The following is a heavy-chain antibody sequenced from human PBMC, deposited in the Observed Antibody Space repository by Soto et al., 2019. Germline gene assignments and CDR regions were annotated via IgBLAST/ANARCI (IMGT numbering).Heavy chain of an antibody. Sequence: PSETLSLTCTVSGGSISSGGYYWSWIRQHPGKGLEWIGYIYYSGSTYYNPSLKSRVTISVDTSKNQFSLKLSSVTAADTAVYYCARTIRFLEWLPNYYFDYWGQGTLVTVS. V-gene: IGHV4-31*03. CDR3: ARTIRFLEWLPNYYFDY. D-gene: IGHD3-3*01. CDR2: IYYSGST. J-gene: IGHJ4*02. CDR1: GGSISSGGYY.